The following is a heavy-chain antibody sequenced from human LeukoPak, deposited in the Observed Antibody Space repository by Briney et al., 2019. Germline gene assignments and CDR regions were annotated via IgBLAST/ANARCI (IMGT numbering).Heavy chain of an antibody. V-gene: IGHV3-23*01. D-gene: IGHD3-22*01. Sequence: GGSLRLSCAASGFTFSSYAMSWVRQAPGRGLEWVSSISGSDGGTYYADSVKGRFTISRDNSKNTLYLQMNSLRAEDTAVYYCAKGYSSGYYLIDSWGQGTLVTVSS. CDR2: ISGSDGGT. CDR3: AKGYSSGYYLIDS. J-gene: IGHJ4*02. CDR1: GFTFSSYA.